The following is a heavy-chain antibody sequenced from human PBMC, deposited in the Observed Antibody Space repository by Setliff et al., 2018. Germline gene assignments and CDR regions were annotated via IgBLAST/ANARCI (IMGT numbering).Heavy chain of an antibody. CDR3: AKDLPYSLGGY. V-gene: IGHV3-30*02. CDR1: GFTFSSYG. CDR2: LRHDESNR. J-gene: IGHJ4*02. D-gene: IGHD3-16*01. Sequence: PGGSLRLSCAASGFTFSSYGMHWVRQAPGKGLEWVSFLRHDESNRFYADSVKGRFTISRDNSKNTLYLQMNSLRVEDTAVYYCAKDLPYSLGGYWGQGTLVTVSS.